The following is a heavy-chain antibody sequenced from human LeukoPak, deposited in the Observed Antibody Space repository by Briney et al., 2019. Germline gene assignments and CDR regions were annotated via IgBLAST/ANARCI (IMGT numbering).Heavy chain of an antibody. CDR1: GFTFSSYA. V-gene: IGHV3-23*01. CDR3: AKDFVVVPAAIRASSGSFDY. D-gene: IGHD2-2*02. Sequence: GGSLRLSCAASGFTFSSYAMSWVRQAPGKGLEWVSAISGSGGSTYYADSVKGRFTISRDNSKNTLYLQMNSLRAEDTAVYYCAKDFVVVPAAIRASSGSFDYWGQGTLVTVSS. J-gene: IGHJ4*02. CDR2: ISGSGGST.